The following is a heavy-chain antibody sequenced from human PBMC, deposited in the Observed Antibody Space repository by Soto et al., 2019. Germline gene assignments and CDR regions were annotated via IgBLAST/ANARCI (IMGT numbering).Heavy chain of an antibody. V-gene: IGHV3-23*01. Sequence: GGSLRLSCAASGFTFSSYAMSWVRQAPGKGLEWVSAISGSGGSTYYADSVKGRFTISRDNSKNTLYLQMNSLRAEDTAVYYCAKSIVVVVAATPPNWFDPWGQGTLVAVSS. J-gene: IGHJ5*02. D-gene: IGHD2-15*01. CDR3: AKSIVVVVAATPPNWFDP. CDR2: ISGSGGST. CDR1: GFTFSSYA.